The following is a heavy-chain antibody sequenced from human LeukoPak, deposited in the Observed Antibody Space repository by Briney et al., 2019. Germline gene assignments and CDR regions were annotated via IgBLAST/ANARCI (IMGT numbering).Heavy chain of an antibody. D-gene: IGHD3-22*01. CDR3: ARGSGITMIVVVPIDY. CDR2: ISSSSSTI. J-gene: IGHJ4*02. V-gene: IGHV3-48*04. Sequence: PGGSLRLSCAASGFTFSSYSMNWVRQAPGKGLEWVSYISSSSSTIYYADSVKGRFTISRDNAKNSLYLQMNSLRAEDTAVYYCARGSGITMIVVVPIDYWGQGTPVTVSS. CDR1: GFTFSSYS.